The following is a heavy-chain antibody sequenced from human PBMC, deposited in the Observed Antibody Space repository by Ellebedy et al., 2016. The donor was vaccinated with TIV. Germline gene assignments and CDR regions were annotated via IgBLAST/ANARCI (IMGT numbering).Heavy chain of an antibody. V-gene: IGHV3-23*01. J-gene: IGHJ4*02. CDR1: GFTFSSYA. CDR3: ANLYSSSWYSFDY. Sequence: GGSLRLSXAASGFTFSSYAMSWVRQAPGKGLEWVSAISGSGGSTYYADSVKGRFTISRDNSKNTLYLQMNSLRAEDTAVYYCANLYSSSWYSFDYWGQGTLVTVSS. D-gene: IGHD6-13*01. CDR2: ISGSGGST.